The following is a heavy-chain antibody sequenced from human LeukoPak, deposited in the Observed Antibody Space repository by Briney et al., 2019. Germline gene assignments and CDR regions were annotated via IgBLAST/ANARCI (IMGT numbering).Heavy chain of an antibody. CDR3: ASPRLDYVWGTYLDC. J-gene: IGHJ4*02. CDR1: GFTFNRYW. CDR2: ISTDGSAT. D-gene: IGHD3-16*02. Sequence: GGSLRLSCAASGFTFNRYWMHWVRQVPGKGLEWVSRISTDGSATTYADSVKGRFTISRDNAKDTLYLQMNSLRAEDTAVYYCASPRLDYVWGTYLDCWGQGSLVTVSS. V-gene: IGHV3-74*01.